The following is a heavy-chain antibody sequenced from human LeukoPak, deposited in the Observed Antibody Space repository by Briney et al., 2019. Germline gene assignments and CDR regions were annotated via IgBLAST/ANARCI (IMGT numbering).Heavy chain of an antibody. CDR2: IYYSGST. CDR1: GFTFSDYY. Sequence: LRLSCAASGFTFSDYYMSWIRQPPGKGLEWIGYIYYSGSTNYNPSLKSRLTISVDASKNQFSLKLSSVTATDTAVYYCASLTTVTQGYFDSWGQGTLVTVSS. CDR3: ASLTTVTQGYFDS. J-gene: IGHJ4*02. V-gene: IGHV4-59*08. D-gene: IGHD4-17*01.